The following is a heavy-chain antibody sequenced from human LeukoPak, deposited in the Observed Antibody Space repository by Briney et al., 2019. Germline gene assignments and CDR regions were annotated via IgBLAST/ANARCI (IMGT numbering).Heavy chain of an antibody. D-gene: IGHD2-2*01. V-gene: IGHV4-61*02. CDR1: GGSISSGSYY. J-gene: IGHJ6*03. CDR2: IYTSGST. CDR3: ARTGYCSSTSCYYYYMDV. Sequence: SETLSLTCTVSGGSISSGSYYWSWIRQPAGKGLEWIGRIYTSGSTNYNPSLKSRVTISVDTSKNQFSLKLSSVTAADTAVYYCARTGYCSSTSCYYYYMDVWGKGTTVSVSS.